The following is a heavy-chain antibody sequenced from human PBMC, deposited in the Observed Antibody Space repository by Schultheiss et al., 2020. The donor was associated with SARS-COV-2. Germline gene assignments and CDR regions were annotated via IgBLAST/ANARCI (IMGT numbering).Heavy chain of an antibody. Sequence: SETLSLTCTVSGGSISSGGYYWSWIRQPPGKGLEWIGSIYYSGSTNYNPSLKSRVTISVDTSKNQFSLKLSSVTAADTAVYYCARGPVLRYCSSTSCELKYNWFDPWGQGTLVTVSS. CDR2: IYYSGST. CDR3: ARGPVLRYCSSTSCELKYNWFDP. J-gene: IGHJ5*02. CDR1: GGSISSGGYY. D-gene: IGHD2-2*01. V-gene: IGHV4-39*07.